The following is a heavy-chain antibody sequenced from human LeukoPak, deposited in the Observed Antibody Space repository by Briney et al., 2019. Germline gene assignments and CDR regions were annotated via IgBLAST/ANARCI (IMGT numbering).Heavy chain of an antibody. CDR1: GYTYSSYT. J-gene: IGHJ3*02. V-gene: IGHV3-23*02. CDR2: IDGSGVTS. Sequence: GGSLRLSCAASGYTYSSYTMLWVRQAPGKGLEWVSAIDGSGVTSFYGDSVKARFTISRDNSKNTLYLQMNSLRAEDTALYYCAKRVAEQSTSWYVDIWGLGTMVTVSS. D-gene: IGHD6-19*01. CDR3: AKRVAEQSTSWYVDI.